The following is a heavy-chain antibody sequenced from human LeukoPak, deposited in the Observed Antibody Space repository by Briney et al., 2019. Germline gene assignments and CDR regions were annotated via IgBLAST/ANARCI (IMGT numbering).Heavy chain of an antibody. CDR3: ARAGSDILTGYLKDAFDI. CDR2: TNPNSGGT. J-gene: IGHJ3*02. D-gene: IGHD3-9*01. Sequence: ASVKVSCKASGYTFTGYYMHWVRQAPGQGLEWMGWTNPNSGGTNYAQKFQGWVTMTRDTSISTAYMELSRLRSDDTAVYYCARAGSDILTGYLKDAFDIWGQGTMVTVSS. CDR1: GYTFTGYY. V-gene: IGHV1-2*04.